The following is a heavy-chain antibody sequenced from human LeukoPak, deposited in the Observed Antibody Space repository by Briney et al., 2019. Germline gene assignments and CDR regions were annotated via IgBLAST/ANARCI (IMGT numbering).Heavy chain of an antibody. CDR2: IKSKTDGGTI. D-gene: IGHD4-17*01. V-gene: IGHV3-15*01. Sequence: GGSLRLSCAASGLTFSSAWMSWVRQAPGKGLEWVGRIKSKTDGGTIDYAAPLKGRFTISRDDSKNTVYLQMNSLKTEDTAVYYCTPNIGMTTVTKGFDWGQGTLVTVSS. CDR1: GLTFSSAW. CDR3: TPNIGMTTVTKGFD. J-gene: IGHJ4*02.